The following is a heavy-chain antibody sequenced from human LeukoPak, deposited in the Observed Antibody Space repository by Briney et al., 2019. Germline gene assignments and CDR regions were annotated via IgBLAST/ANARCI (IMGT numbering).Heavy chain of an antibody. CDR1: GGTFSSYA. J-gene: IGHJ4*02. CDR2: IIPILGIA. Sequence: SVKVSCKASGGTFSSYAISWVRQAPGQGLEWMGRIIPILGIANYAQKFQGRVTITADKSTSTAYMGLSSLRSEDTAVYYCARSGYSSSYNFDYWGQGTLVTVSS. V-gene: IGHV1-69*04. D-gene: IGHD6-13*01. CDR3: ARSGYSSSYNFDY.